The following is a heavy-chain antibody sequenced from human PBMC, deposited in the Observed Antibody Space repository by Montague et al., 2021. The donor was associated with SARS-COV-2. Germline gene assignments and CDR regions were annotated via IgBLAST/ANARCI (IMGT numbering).Heavy chain of an antibody. CDR2: IYYTGNT. J-gene: IGHJ4*02. V-gene: IGHV4-31*03. Sequence: TLSLTCSVSGGSMGNGGYYWSWLRQPPGKGLEWIGYIYYTGNTFYNPSLKSRVSISLDTSKNQFSLNLTSVTAADTAVYYCASEPDGNFDIWGQGALVTVSS. D-gene: IGHD1-26*01. CDR1: GGSMGNGGYY. CDR3: ASEPDGNFDI.